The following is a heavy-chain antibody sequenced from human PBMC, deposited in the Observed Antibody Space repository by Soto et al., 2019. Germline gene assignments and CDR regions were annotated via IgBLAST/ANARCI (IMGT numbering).Heavy chain of an antibody. CDR2: VNPHSGNT. CDR1: GYTFSDYD. Sequence: VASVKVSCKGFGYTFSDYDINWVRQAPGQGLEWMGWVNPHSGNTDYAQNFQGRVTMTRDFFTSTAYMELSSLTSEDTAVYYCARRARMGTQLWLLFDLSAQGSLVTVSS. CDR3: ARRARMGTQLWLLFDL. J-gene: IGHJ4*02. V-gene: IGHV1-8*01. D-gene: IGHD5-18*01.